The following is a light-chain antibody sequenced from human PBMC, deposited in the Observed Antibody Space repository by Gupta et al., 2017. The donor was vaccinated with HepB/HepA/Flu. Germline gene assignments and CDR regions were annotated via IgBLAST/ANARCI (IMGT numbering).Light chain of an antibody. V-gene: IGLV1-44*01. J-gene: IGLJ2*01. CDR3: ATWDDGRSRQV. CDR2: HNN. Sequence: QSVLTPSPSASGTPGQTVTISCSGSSSNIGSTTVNWYQQLPGTAPKLFLYHNNQRPSGVPDRFSGSKSGTSASLAISGLQSEDEADYYCATWDDGRSRQVFGGGTTLTVL. CDR1: SSNIGSTT.